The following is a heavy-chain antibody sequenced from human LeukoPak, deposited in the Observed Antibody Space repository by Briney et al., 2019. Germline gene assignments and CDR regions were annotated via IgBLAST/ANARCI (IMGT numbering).Heavy chain of an antibody. Sequence: GGSLRLSCAASGFTFSSYAMSWVRQAPGKGLEWVSAISGSGGSTYYADSVKGRFTISRDKPKNTLYLQMNSLRAEDTAVYYCAKDQSWNEDPHFDYWGQGTLVTVSS. V-gene: IGHV3-23*01. CDR3: AKDQSWNEDPHFDY. CDR2: ISGSGGST. J-gene: IGHJ4*02. D-gene: IGHD1-1*01. CDR1: GFTFSSYA.